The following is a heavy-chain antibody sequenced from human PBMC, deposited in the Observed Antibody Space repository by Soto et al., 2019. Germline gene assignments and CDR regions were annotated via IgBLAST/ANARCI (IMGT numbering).Heavy chain of an antibody. Sequence: SETLSLTCAVSSGSIRSSNWWSWVRQSPGKGLEWIGEIFHNGNTYYNPSLNSRVTISVDTSKNQFSLNLRSVTAADTAVYYCARRTRGMDVWGQGTTVTVSS. J-gene: IGHJ6*02. D-gene: IGHD2-8*01. CDR2: IFHNGNT. V-gene: IGHV4-4*02. CDR3: ARRTRGMDV. CDR1: SGSIRSSNW.